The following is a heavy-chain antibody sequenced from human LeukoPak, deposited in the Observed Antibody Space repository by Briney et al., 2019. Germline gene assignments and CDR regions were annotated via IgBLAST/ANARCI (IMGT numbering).Heavy chain of an antibody. J-gene: IGHJ4*02. V-gene: IGHV4-39*07. CDR2: IYYSGST. D-gene: IGHD5-18*01. CDR1: GGSISSSSYY. CDR3: ARYVDTAMALDY. Sequence: SETLSLTCTVSGGSISSSSYYWGWIRQPPGKGLEWIGSIYYSGSTYYNPSLKSRVTISVDTSKNQFSLKLSSVTAADTAVYYCARYVDTAMALDYWGQGTLVTVSS.